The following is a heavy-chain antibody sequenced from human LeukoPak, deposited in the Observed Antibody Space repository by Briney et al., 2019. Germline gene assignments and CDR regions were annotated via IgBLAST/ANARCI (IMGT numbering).Heavy chain of an antibody. J-gene: IGHJ4*02. D-gene: IGHD3-10*01. Sequence: SETLSLTCAVYGGSFSGYYWSWIRQPPGKGLEWIGEINHSGNTNYNPSLKSRVTISVDTAKNQFSLKLSSVTAADTAVYYCARHRRDYYGSGRMYYFDYWGQGTLVTVSS. CDR2: INHSGNT. CDR1: GGSFSGYY. V-gene: IGHV4-34*01. CDR3: ARHRRDYYGSGRMYYFDY.